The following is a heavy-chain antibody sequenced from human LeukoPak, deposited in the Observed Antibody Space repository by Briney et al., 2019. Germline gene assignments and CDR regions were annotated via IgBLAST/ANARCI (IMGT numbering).Heavy chain of an antibody. V-gene: IGHV3-48*03. Sequence: PGGSLILSCAASGFTFSSYEMNWVRQAPGKGLEWVSYISSSGSTIYYADSVKGRFTISRDNAKNSLYLQMNSLRAEDTAVYYCARVAGSGSYWYYYYYGMDVWGQGTTVTVSS. D-gene: IGHD3-10*01. J-gene: IGHJ6*02. CDR3: ARVAGSGSYWYYYYYGMDV. CDR2: ISSSGSTI. CDR1: GFTFSSYE.